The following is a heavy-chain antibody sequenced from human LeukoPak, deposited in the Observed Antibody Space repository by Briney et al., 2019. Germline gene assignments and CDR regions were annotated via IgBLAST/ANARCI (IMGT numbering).Heavy chain of an antibody. Sequence: SRTLSLTCTVSGGSIRSSNYYWGWIRQPPGKGLEWIGTIYHNGGTYYNPSLQSRVTISVDTSKNQFSLKLNSVTAPDTGIYYCARRAVTGTGVDAFDIWGQGTMVTVPS. CDR2: IYHNGGT. CDR1: GGSIRSSNYY. J-gene: IGHJ3*02. CDR3: ARRAVTGTGVDAFDI. V-gene: IGHV4-39*01. D-gene: IGHD6-19*01.